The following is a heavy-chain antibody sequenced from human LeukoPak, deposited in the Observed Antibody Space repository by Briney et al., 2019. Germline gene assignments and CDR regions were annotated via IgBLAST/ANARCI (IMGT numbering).Heavy chain of an antibody. CDR1: GFTFSSYG. D-gene: IGHD3-9*01. Sequence: GGSLRLSCAASGFTFSSYGMSWVRQAPGKGLEWVSDISGSSGSTYYADSVKGRFTISRDNSKNTLYLQMNILRAEDTTVYYFAKGVVLTGYYKVAYFDYWGQGTLVTVSS. CDR2: ISGSSGST. J-gene: IGHJ4*02. V-gene: IGHV3-23*01. CDR3: AKGVVLTGYYKVAYFDY.